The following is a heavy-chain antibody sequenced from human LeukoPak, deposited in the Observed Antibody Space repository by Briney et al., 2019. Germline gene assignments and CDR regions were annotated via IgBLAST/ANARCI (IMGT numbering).Heavy chain of an antibody. J-gene: IGHJ4*02. CDR3: TRDRASVVVAGLYYFDY. CDR1: GFTFGDYA. D-gene: IGHD2-15*01. Sequence: SGGSLRLSCTASGFTFGDYAMSWFRQAPGKGLEWVGFIRSKAYGGTTEYAASVKGRFTISRDDSKSIAYLQMNSLKTEDTAVYYCTRDRASVVVAGLYYFDYWGQGTLVTVSS. CDR2: IRSKAYGGTT. V-gene: IGHV3-49*03.